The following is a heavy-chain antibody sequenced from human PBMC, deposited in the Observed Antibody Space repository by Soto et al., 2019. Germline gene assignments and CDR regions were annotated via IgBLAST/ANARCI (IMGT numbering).Heavy chain of an antibody. CDR3: ARAGGRYCSGGSCYSDTYYYYGMDV. V-gene: IGHV4-30-4*01. CDR2: IYYSGST. D-gene: IGHD2-15*01. Sequence: SETLSLTCTVSGGSISSGDYYWSWIRQPPGKGLEWIGYIYYSGSTYYNPSLKSRVTISVDTSKNQFSLKLSSVTAADTAVYYCARAGGRYCSGGSCYSDTYYYYGMDVWGQGTTVTV. J-gene: IGHJ6*02. CDR1: GGSISSGDYY.